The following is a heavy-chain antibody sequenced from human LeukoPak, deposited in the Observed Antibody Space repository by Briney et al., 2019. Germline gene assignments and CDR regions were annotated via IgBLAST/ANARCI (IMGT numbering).Heavy chain of an antibody. Sequence: GGSLRLSCAASGFTFSSYAMSWVRQAPGKGLEWVSAISGSGGSTYYADSVKGRFTISRDNSKNTLYLQMNSLRAEDTAVYYCAKDGVFYDSSGNQDYWGQGTLVTVSS. CDR2: ISGSGGST. J-gene: IGHJ4*02. V-gene: IGHV3-23*01. CDR3: AKDGVFYDSSGNQDY. CDR1: GFTFSSYA. D-gene: IGHD3-22*01.